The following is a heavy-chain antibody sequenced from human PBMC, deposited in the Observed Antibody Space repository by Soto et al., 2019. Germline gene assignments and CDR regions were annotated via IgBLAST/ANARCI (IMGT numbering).Heavy chain of an antibody. V-gene: IGHV4-61*01. CDR2: IYYSGST. D-gene: IGHD3-10*01. J-gene: IGHJ4*02. Sequence: PSETLSLTCTVSGGSVSSGSYYWSWIRQPPGKGLEWIGYIYYSGSTNYNPSLKSRVTISVDTSKNQFSLKLSSVTAADTAVYYCARVVMVRGVIITYYFDYWGQGTLVTVSS. CDR3: ARVVMVRGVIITYYFDY. CDR1: GGSVSSGSYY.